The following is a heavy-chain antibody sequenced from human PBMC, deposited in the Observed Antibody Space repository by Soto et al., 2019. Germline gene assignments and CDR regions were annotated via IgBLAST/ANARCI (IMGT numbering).Heavy chain of an antibody. CDR1: GYSISSGYY. CDR2: IYHSGST. Sequence: LSLTCAVSGYSISSGYYWGWIRQPPGKGLEWIGSIYHSGSTYYNPSLKSRVTISVDTSKNQFSLKLSSVTAADTAVYYCARDRGDYGMDVWGQGTTVTVSS. V-gene: IGHV4-38-2*02. CDR3: ARDRGDYGMDV. J-gene: IGHJ6*02. D-gene: IGHD3-16*01.